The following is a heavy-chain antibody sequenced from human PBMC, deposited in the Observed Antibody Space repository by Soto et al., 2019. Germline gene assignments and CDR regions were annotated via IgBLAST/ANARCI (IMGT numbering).Heavy chain of an antibody. Sequence: ASVKVSCKASGYTFTGYYMHWVRQAHGQGLEWMGWISAYNGNTKYAQKLQGRVTMTTDTSTSTAYMELRSLRSDDTAVYYCARDLAVGLVDYWGQGSLVTVSS. J-gene: IGHJ4*02. V-gene: IGHV1-18*04. CDR3: ARDLAVGLVDY. CDR2: ISAYNGNT. D-gene: IGHD6-19*01. CDR1: GYTFTGYY.